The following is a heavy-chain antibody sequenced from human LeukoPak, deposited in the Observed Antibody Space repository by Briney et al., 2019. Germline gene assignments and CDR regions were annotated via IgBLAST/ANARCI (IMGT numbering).Heavy chain of an antibody. CDR2: INAGNGNT. V-gene: IGHV1-3*03. CDR3: ARSLGMGATLDY. J-gene: IGHJ4*02. Sequence: GASVKVSCKDSGYTFSNYAMHWVRQAPGQRLEWMGWINAGNGNTRYSQEFKGRVTITRDTSARTVYMELSSLRSEDMAVYFCARSLGMGATLDYWGRGTLVTVSS. CDR1: GYTFSNYA. D-gene: IGHD1-26*01.